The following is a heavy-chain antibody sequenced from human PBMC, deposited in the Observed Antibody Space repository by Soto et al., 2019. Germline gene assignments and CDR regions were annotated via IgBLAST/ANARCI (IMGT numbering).Heavy chain of an antibody. Sequence: LTCAVSGGSISSGGYSWSWIRQPPGKGLEWIGYIYYSGSTNYNPSLKSRVTISVDTSKNQFSLKLSSVTAADTAVYYCARRWGTYFDYWGQGTLVTVSS. CDR3: ARRWGTYFDY. J-gene: IGHJ4*02. CDR1: GGSISSGGYS. CDR2: IYYSGST. D-gene: IGHD7-27*01. V-gene: IGHV4-61*08.